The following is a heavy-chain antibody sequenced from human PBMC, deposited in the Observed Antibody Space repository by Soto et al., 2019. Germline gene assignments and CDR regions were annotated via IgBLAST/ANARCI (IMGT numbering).Heavy chain of an antibody. CDR3: ASKLLGYCSGGSCQMNNWFDP. CDR2: INHSGST. Sequence: SETLSLTCAVYGGSFSGYYWSWIRQPPGKGLEWIGEINHSGSTNYNPSHKSRDTISVDTSKNQFSLKLSSVTAADTAVYYCASKLLGYCSGGSCQMNNWFDPWGQGTLVTVSS. D-gene: IGHD2-15*01. V-gene: IGHV4-34*01. CDR1: GGSFSGYY. J-gene: IGHJ5*02.